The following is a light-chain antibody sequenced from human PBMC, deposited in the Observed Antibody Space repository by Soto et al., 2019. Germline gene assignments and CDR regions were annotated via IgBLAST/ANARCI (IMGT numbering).Light chain of an antibody. Sequence: DIQMTQSPSTLSASVGDRVTITCRASQSISSWLAWYQQKPGKAPKLLIYKASSLESGVPSRFSGSGSGTEFTLTISSLTPDDFETYYCQQYNSYPYTFGQGTKLEIK. CDR2: KAS. J-gene: IGKJ2*01. CDR1: QSISSW. CDR3: QQYNSYPYT. V-gene: IGKV1-5*03.